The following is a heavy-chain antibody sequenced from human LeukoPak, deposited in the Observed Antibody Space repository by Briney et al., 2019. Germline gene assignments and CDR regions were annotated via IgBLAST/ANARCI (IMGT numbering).Heavy chain of an antibody. V-gene: IGHV4-34*01. D-gene: IGHD4-17*01. Sequence: SETLSLTCAVYGGSFSGCYWSWIRQPPGKGLEWIGEINHSGSTNYNPSLKSRVTISVDTSKNQFSLKLSSVTAADTAVYYCASSYGDYYFDYWGQGTLVTVSS. CDR3: ASSYGDYYFDY. CDR2: INHSGST. J-gene: IGHJ4*02. CDR1: GGSFSGCY.